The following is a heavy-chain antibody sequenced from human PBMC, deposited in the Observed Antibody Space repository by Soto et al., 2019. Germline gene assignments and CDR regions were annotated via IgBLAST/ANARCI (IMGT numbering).Heavy chain of an antibody. CDR1: GGSISSSSYY. Sequence: QLQLQESGPGLVKPSETLSLTCTVSGGSISSSSYYWGWIRQPPGKGLEWIGSLYYSGSTYYNPSLKSRVTISGDTSKNQCSLKLSSVTAADTAVYYCASLPSPPEGYSSGWYSGYWGQGTLVTVSS. J-gene: IGHJ4*02. V-gene: IGHV4-39*01. CDR2: LYYSGST. CDR3: ASLPSPPEGYSSGWYSGY. D-gene: IGHD6-19*01.